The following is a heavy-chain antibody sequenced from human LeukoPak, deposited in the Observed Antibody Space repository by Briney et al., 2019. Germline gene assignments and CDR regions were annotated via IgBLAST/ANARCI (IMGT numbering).Heavy chain of an antibody. CDR2: IYTTGIT. D-gene: IGHD3-22*01. Sequence: SETLSLTCTVSGGSISSYYWSWIRQPAGKGLEWIGRIYTTGITNYNPSLKSRVTMSVDTSKNQFSLRLTSVTAADTAVYYCARDGYYYDSSGYYFWGQGTLVTVSS. J-gene: IGHJ4*02. V-gene: IGHV4-4*07. CDR1: GGSISSYY. CDR3: ARDGYYYDSSGYYF.